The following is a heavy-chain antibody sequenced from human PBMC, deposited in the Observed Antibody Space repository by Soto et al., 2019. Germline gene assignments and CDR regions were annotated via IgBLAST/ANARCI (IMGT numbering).Heavy chain of an antibody. Sequence: SETLSLTCTVSGGSISSGGNYWSWIRQHPGKGLEWIGYIYYSGSTYYNPSLKSRLTISVDTSKNQFSLKLSSVTAADTAVYYCAREVVYYYDSSGYGAFDIWGQGTMVT. V-gene: IGHV4-31*03. D-gene: IGHD3-22*01. J-gene: IGHJ3*02. CDR3: AREVVYYYDSSGYGAFDI. CDR1: GGSISSGGNY. CDR2: IYYSGST.